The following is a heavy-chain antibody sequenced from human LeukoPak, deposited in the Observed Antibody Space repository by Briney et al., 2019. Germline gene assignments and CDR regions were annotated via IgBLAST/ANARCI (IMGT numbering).Heavy chain of an antibody. D-gene: IGHD2-2*01. Sequence: KTSETLSLTSSVSGGTISSSSHHWGWIRQPPGEGLGWIGTIYYTGSTYYNQSLQSRVTISIDTSKSQFSLRLSSVTAADTAAYFCARHSRCTSSSCSDWYFDLWGRGTLITVSS. CDR3: ARHSRCTSSSCSDWYFDL. CDR2: IYYTGST. V-gene: IGHV4-39*01. J-gene: IGHJ2*01. CDR1: GGTISSSSHH.